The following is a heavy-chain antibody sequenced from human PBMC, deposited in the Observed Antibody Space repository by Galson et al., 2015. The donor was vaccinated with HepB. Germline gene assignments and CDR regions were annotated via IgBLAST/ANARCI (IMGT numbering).Heavy chain of an antibody. Sequence: SLRLSCAASGFTFASHAMSWVRQAPGKGLEWVSGISGSGGTTYYADSVKGRFAISRDNSKHTLYLQMNSLRAEDTAVYYCARDYGSGSYQASSYYYGMDVWGQGTTVTVSS. CDR3: ARDYGSGSYQASSYYYGMDV. D-gene: IGHD3-10*01. V-gene: IGHV3-23*01. CDR1: GFTFASHA. J-gene: IGHJ6*02. CDR2: ISGSGGTT.